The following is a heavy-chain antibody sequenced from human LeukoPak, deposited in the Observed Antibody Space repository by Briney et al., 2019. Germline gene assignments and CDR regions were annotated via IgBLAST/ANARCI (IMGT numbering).Heavy chain of an antibody. CDR2: ISAYNGNT. J-gene: IGHJ3*02. CDR3: ARESRNSGMIIEHPEDARDAFDI. D-gene: IGHD1-26*01. V-gene: IGHV1-18*01. CDR1: GYTFTSYG. Sequence: ASVKVSCKASGYTFTSYGISWVRQAPGQGLERMGWISAYNGNTNYAQKLQGRVTMTTDTSTSTAYMELRSLRSDDTAVYYCARESRNSGMIIEHPEDARDAFDIWGQGTMVTVSS.